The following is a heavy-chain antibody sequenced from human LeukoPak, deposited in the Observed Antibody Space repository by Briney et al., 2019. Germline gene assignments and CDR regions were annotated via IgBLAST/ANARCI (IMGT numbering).Heavy chain of an antibody. V-gene: IGHV3-9*01. CDR2: ISWNSGSI. Sequence: PGRSLRLSCAASGFTFDDYAMHWVRQAPGKGLEWVPGISWNSGSIGYADSVKGRFTISRDNAKNSLYLQMNSLRAENTALYYCAKGVAAGYYYYMDVWGKGTTVTVSS. J-gene: IGHJ6*03. CDR1: GFTFDDYA. CDR3: AKGVAAGYYYYMDV. D-gene: IGHD6-13*01.